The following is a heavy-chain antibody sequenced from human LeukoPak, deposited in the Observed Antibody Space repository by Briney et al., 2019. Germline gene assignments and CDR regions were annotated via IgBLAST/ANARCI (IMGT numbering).Heavy chain of an antibody. D-gene: IGHD6-19*01. Sequence: SETLSLTCTVSGYSISSGYYWGWIRQPPGKGLEGIGSIYHSGSTYYNPSLKSRVTISVDTSKNQFSLKLSSVTAADTAVYYCASYSSGNPPYWGQGTLVTVSS. CDR2: IYHSGST. J-gene: IGHJ4*02. CDR1: GYSISSGYY. CDR3: ASYSSGNPPY. V-gene: IGHV4-38-2*02.